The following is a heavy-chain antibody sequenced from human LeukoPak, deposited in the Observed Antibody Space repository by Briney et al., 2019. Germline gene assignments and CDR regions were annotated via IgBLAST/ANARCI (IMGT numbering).Heavy chain of an antibody. Sequence: GGSLRLSCAASGFTFSTYAMTWVRQAPGKGLEWVSVISGSGGTTYYADSVKGRFTLSRDNSKNTVFLQMNSLRAEDTAVYYCAKSKGGVVVVAADYWGQGTLVTVSS. V-gene: IGHV3-23*01. CDR3: AKSKGGVVVVAADY. CDR2: ISGSGGTT. D-gene: IGHD2-15*01. CDR1: GFTFSTYA. J-gene: IGHJ4*02.